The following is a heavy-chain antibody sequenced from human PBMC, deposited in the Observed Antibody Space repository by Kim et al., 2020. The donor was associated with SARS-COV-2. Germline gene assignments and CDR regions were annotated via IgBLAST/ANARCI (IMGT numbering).Heavy chain of an antibody. V-gene: IGHV5-51*01. J-gene: IGHJ4*02. Sequence: YGPSFQGQVTISADKSINTAFLQWSSLKASDTATYYCARRGGSLNFFDSWGQGTLVTVSS. CDR3: ARRGGSLNFFDS. D-gene: IGHD1-26*01.